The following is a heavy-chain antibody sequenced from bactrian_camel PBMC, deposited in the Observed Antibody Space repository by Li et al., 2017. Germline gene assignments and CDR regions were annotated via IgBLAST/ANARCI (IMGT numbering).Heavy chain of an antibody. Sequence: DVQLVESGGGLVQPGGSLRLSCAASRFTWNSYCMGWFRQAPTKEREWVSSINANDSPSYADSVKGRFTISRGNAKNTLYLQMNSLKPEDTAVYLCAAGSYGIGVFTYWGQGTQVTVS. V-gene: IGHV3S42*01. CDR1: RFTWNSYC. CDR2: INANDSP. D-gene: IGHD3*01. J-gene: IGHJ4*01. CDR3: AAGSYGIGVFTY.